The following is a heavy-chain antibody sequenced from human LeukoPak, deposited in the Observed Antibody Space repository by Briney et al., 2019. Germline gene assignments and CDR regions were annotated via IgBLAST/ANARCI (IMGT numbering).Heavy chain of an antibody. CDR3: ARDQGSGWYYFDY. J-gene: IGHJ4*02. CDR1: GFTFSSYS. Sequence: PGGSLRLSCAASGFTFSSYSMNWVRRAPGKGLEWVSSISSSSSYIYYADSVKGRFTISRDNAKNSLYLQMNRLRAEDTAVYYCARDQGSGWYYFDYWGQGTLVTVSS. D-gene: IGHD6-19*01. CDR2: ISSSSSYI. V-gene: IGHV3-21*01.